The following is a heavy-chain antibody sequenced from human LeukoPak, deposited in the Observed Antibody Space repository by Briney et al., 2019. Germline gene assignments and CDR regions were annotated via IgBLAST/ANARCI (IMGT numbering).Heavy chain of an antibody. Sequence: GTSVKVSCKASGGTFSSYAINWVRQAPGQGLEWMRRIIRGLGISNYAQKFQGRVTITADKSTSTTYMELSSLRSEDTAVYYCASARQRHCTNGVCPSLTDSWGQGTLVTVSS. CDR2: IIRGLGIS. V-gene: IGHV1-69*04. D-gene: IGHD2-8*01. J-gene: IGHJ4*02. CDR3: ASARQRHCTNGVCPSLTDS. CDR1: GGTFSSYA.